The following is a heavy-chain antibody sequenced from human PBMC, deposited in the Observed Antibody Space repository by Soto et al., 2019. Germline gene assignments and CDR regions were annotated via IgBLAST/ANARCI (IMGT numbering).Heavy chain of an antibody. CDR1: GYTFTSYY. V-gene: IGHV1-46*01. J-gene: IGHJ4*02. Sequence: ASVTVSCKASGYTFTSYYMHWVRQAPGQGLECMGIINPSGGSTGHAQTFQGRVTMARDTSTSTVYMELSSPRSEDTAVYYCVRGGSGYYGDYCGEGTLVTVS. CDR3: VRGGSGYYGDY. CDR2: INPSGGST. D-gene: IGHD3-22*01.